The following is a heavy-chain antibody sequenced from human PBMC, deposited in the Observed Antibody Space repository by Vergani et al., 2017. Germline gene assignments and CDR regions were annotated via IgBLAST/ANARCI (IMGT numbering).Heavy chain of an antibody. Sequence: EVQLVESGGGIVKPGGSLRLSCVASGFSFRNAWMNWVRRTPGKGLEWVGRIKSTFDRGTTDYAAAVKGRFTISRDDSKNRLFLQMNGLRTEDIGVYYCTTDPRYCGDGSCYWLRDHHYYGMDVWGQGTTVTVCS. CDR3: TTDPRYCGDGSCYWLRDHHYYGMDV. CDR1: GFSFRNAW. J-gene: IGHJ6*02. CDR2: IKSTFDRGTT. V-gene: IGHV3-15*07. D-gene: IGHD2-21*01.